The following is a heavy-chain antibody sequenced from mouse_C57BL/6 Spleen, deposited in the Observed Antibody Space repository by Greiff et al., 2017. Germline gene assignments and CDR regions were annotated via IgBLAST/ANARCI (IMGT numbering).Heavy chain of an antibody. CDR3: ARRQALGAMDY. CDR1: GYTFTSYW. CDR2: IDPSDSYT. V-gene: IGHV1-50*01. Sequence: VQLQQPGAELVKPGASVKLSCKASGYTFTSYWMQWVKQRPGQGLEWIGEIDPSDSYTNYNQKFKGKATLTVATSSSTAYMQLSSLTSEESAVYYGARRQALGAMDYWGQGTSVTVSS. J-gene: IGHJ4*01.